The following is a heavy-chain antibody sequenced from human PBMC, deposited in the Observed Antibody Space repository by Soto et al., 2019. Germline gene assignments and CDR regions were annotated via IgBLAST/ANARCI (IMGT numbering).Heavy chain of an antibody. CDR3: ARKYSTSWADAFDI. CDR1: GDSVSSNSAA. V-gene: IGHV6-1*01. CDR2: TYYRSKWYN. J-gene: IGHJ3*02. D-gene: IGHD2-2*01. Sequence: SQTRSLTCAISGDSVSSNSAAWNWIRQSPSRGLEWLGRTYYRSKWYNDFATSVKSRISINADTSKNQFSLQLNSVTPEDTAVYYCARKYSTSWADAFDIWGQGTMVTVSS.